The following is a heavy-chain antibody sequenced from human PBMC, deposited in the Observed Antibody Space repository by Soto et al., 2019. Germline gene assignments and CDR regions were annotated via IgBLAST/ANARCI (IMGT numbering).Heavy chain of an antibody. Sequence: SDTLSRTCAFSGCSTSSGGYSWSWIRQPPGQGLECIGYIHHSGRTYYNPSPKSRVTISVDRSKNQFSLKLSSVTAADTAVYYCARVPDYWGQGTLVTVS. CDR3: ARVPDY. D-gene: IGHD2-2*01. J-gene: IGHJ4*02. CDR1: GCSTSSGGYS. V-gene: IGHV4-30-2*01. CDR2: IHHSGRT.